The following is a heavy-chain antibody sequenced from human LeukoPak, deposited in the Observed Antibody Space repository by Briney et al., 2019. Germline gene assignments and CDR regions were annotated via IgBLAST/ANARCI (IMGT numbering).Heavy chain of an antibody. V-gene: IGHV3-23*01. CDR3: GRDWNLDY. J-gene: IGHJ4*02. D-gene: IGHD1-1*01. CDR1: GFTFKNYP. Sequence: PGGSLRLSCAASGFTFKNYPMSWVRQAPGKGLACVSAIGDNGDATKYAHSVNGRFTISRHNSRNRLYLQMDSLRVEDTAMYYCGRDWNLDYWGQGILVTVSS. CDR2: IGDNGDAT.